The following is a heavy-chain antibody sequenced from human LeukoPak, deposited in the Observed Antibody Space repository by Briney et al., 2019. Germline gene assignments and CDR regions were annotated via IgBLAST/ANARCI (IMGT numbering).Heavy chain of an antibody. CDR1: GFTFSSYA. D-gene: IGHD2-8*01. J-gene: IGHJ4*02. CDR2: ISGSGGST. Sequence: GGSLRLSCAASGFTFSSYAMSWVRQAPGKGLEWVSAISGSGGSTYYADSVKGRFTISRDNSKNTLYLQMNSLRAEDTAVYNCAKERAIYCTNGVCHLDYWGQGTLVTVSS. CDR3: AKERAIYCTNGVCHLDY. V-gene: IGHV3-23*01.